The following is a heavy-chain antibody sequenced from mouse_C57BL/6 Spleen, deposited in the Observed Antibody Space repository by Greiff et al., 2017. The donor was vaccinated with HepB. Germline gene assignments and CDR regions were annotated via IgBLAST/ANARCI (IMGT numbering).Heavy chain of an antibody. J-gene: IGHJ3*01. V-gene: IGHV5-4*03. D-gene: IGHD2-4*01. CDR2: ISDGGSST. CDR3: ARGYDYGGFAY. CDR1: GFTFSSYA. Sequence: EVKLMESGGGLVKPGGSLKLSCAASGFTFSSYAMSWVRQTPEKRLEWVATISDGGSSTYYPDNVKGRFTLSRDNAKNNLYLQMRHLKSEDTAMYYCARGYDYGGFAYWGQGTLVTVSA.